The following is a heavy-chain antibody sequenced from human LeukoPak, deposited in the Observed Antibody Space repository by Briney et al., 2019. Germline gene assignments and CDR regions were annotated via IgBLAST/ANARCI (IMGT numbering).Heavy chain of an antibody. J-gene: IGHJ4*02. D-gene: IGHD1-26*01. CDR3: ASDSRWELRVWAY. Sequence: SGTLSLTCAVSGGSISSSNWWSWVRQPPGKGLEWIGEIYHSGSTNYNPSLKSRVTISVDKSKNQFSLKLSSVTAADTAVYYCASDSRWELRVWAYWGQGTLVTVSS. V-gene: IGHV4-4*02. CDR1: GGSISSSNW. CDR2: IYHSGST.